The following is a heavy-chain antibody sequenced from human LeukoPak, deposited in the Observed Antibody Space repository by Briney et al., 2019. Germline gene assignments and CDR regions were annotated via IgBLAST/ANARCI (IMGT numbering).Heavy chain of an antibody. Sequence: SETLSLTCNVAGVSISNYYWSWIRQPPGKGLEWIGYIYYSGSTNYNPSLKSRVTISVDTSKNQFTLKLRSVTAADTAVYYCARHIVGGLAIFDYWGQGTLVTVSS. CDR1: GVSISNYY. CDR3: ARHIVGGLAIFDY. D-gene: IGHD1-26*01. V-gene: IGHV4-59*08. J-gene: IGHJ4*02. CDR2: IYYSGST.